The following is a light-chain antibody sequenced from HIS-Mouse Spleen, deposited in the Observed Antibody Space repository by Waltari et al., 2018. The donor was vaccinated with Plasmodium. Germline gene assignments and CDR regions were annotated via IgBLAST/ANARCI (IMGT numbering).Light chain of an antibody. CDR1: SGSIASNY. V-gene: IGLV6-57*04. J-gene: IGLJ2*01. CDR3: QSYDSSNVV. Sequence: NFMLTQPHSVSESPGKTVTISCTRSSGSIASNYVQWYQQRPGSAPTTLSYEVNQRPSGVPDQFSGSIDSSSNSASLTISGLKTEDEADYYCQSYDSSNVVFGGGTKLTVL. CDR2: EVN.